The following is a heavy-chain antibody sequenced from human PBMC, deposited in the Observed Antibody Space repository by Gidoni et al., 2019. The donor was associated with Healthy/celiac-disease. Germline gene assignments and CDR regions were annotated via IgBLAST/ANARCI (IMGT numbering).Heavy chain of an antibody. CDR1: GGSIRSSSYY. D-gene: IGHD6-13*01. CDR3: ARSFILAAAGPFDY. CDR2: IYYSGST. J-gene: IGHJ4*02. V-gene: IGHV4-39*01. Sequence: QLQLQESGPGLVKPSETLSLTCTVSGGSIRSSSYYWGWIRQPPGKGLGWIGSIYYSGSTYYNPSLKSRVTISVDTSKNQFSLKLSSVTAADTAVYYCARSFILAAAGPFDYWGQGTLVTVSS.